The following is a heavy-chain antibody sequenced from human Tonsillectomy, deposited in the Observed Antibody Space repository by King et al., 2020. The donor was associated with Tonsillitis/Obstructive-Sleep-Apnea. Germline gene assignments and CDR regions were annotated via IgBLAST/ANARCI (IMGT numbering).Heavy chain of an antibody. D-gene: IGHD4-17*01. CDR3: ARGFGDYDAFDI. V-gene: IGHV4-31*03. CDR2: IYYSGSV. CDR1: GGSISIGDYF. Sequence: QLQESGPGLVKPSQTLSLTCTVSGGSISIGDYFWSWIRQHPGKGLEWIGHIYYSGSVYYNPSLKGRLTISVDTSKSQFSLKLTSVTAADTAVYYCARGFGDYDAFDIWGQGTMVTVSS. J-gene: IGHJ3*02.